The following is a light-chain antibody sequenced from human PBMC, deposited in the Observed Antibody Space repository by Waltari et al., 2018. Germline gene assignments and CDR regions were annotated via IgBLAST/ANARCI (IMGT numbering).Light chain of an antibody. CDR1: NIGRYS. Sequence: SYALIQPPSVSVAPGETARITFGGNNIGRYSEHWYQQKPGQAPVLVIYYSTDRPSGIPERFSGSNSGNTATLTINRVEAGDEADYYCQVWDSSSDHPFGGGTKLTVL. CDR2: YST. CDR3: QVWDSSSDHP. J-gene: IGLJ2*01. V-gene: IGLV3-21*04.